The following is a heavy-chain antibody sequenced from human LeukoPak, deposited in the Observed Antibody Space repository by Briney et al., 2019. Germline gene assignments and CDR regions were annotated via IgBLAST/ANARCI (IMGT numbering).Heavy chain of an antibody. CDR3: ARSIYDDY. Sequence: PGGSLRLSCAASGFTFSSYWMNWVRQAPGKGLEWVANIKQDGSEKYYVDSVKGRFTISRDNAKNSLYLQMDGLRAEDTAVYYFARSIYDDYWGQRALGTVSS. V-gene: IGHV3-7*01. CDR2: IKQDGSEK. CDR1: GFTFSSYW. J-gene: IGHJ4*02. D-gene: IGHD2-21*01.